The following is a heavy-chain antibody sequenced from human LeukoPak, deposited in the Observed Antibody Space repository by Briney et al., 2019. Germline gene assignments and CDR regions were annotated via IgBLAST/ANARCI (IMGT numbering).Heavy chain of an antibody. D-gene: IGHD3-9*01. V-gene: IGHV1-2*02. J-gene: IGHJ4*02. CDR1: GYTFTGYY. Sequence: GASLKVSCKASGYTFTGYYMHWVRQAPGQGLEWMGWINPNSGGTNYAQKFQGRVTMTRDTSISTAYMELSRLRSDDTAVYYCARAVLRYFDWLSPNDYWGQGTLVTVSS. CDR3: ARAVLRYFDWLSPNDY. CDR2: INPNSGGT.